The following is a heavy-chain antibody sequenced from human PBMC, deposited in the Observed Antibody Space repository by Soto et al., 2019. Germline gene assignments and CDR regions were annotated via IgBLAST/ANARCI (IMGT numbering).Heavy chain of an antibody. CDR2: MYNTGST. D-gene: IGHD2-21*02. J-gene: IGHJ6*02. CDR1: GGSISGYY. CDR3: ARDLWCYCGTDCYPLDV. Sequence: PTETLSLTCTVSGGSISGYYWSWIRQPPGKGLEWIGYMYNTGSTVYNPSFKSRVTISVDTSKNQFSLKLNSVTAADTAVYYCARDLWCYCGTDCYPLDVWGQVTTVPVCS. V-gene: IGHV4-59*01.